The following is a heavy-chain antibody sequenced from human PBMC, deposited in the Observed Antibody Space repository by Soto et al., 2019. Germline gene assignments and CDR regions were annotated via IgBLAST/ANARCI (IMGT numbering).Heavy chain of an antibody. D-gene: IGHD2-2*01. CDR1: GGTFSSYA. J-gene: IGHJ6*02. V-gene: IGHV1-69*13. CDR2: IIPIFGTA. Sequence: SVKVSCKASGGTFSSYAISWVRQAPGQGLEWMGGIIPIFGTANYAQKFQGRVTITADESTSTAYMELSSLRSGDTAVYYCARGVVYCSSTSCPPGGDYYYGMDVWGQGTTVTVSS. CDR3: ARGVVYCSSTSCPPGGDYYYGMDV.